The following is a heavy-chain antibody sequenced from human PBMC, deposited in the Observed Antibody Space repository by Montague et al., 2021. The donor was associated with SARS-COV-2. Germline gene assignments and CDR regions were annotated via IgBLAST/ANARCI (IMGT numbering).Heavy chain of an antibody. D-gene: IGHD3-9*01. J-gene: IGHJ6*02. CDR2: IYYSGST. CDR1: GGSVSSGSYY. Sequence: SETLSLTCTVSGGSVSSGSYYWSWIRQPPGKGLEWIGYIYYSGSTNNXXXLKSRVTISDDTSKNQFSLKMCSVTAADTAVYYRATSLSGGYYDILTGYYSGYYYGMDVWGQGTTVTVSS. CDR3: ATSLSGGYYDILTGYYSGYYYGMDV. V-gene: IGHV4-61*01.